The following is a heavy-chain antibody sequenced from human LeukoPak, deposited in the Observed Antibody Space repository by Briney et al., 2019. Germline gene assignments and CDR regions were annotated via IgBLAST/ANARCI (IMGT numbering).Heavy chain of an antibody. D-gene: IGHD2-15*01. V-gene: IGHV3-21*01. CDR2: ISSSSSYI. CDR1: GFTFSSYS. J-gene: IGHJ4*02. CDR3: ARPGGYCSGGSCYSLWDTAMAASFDY. Sequence: GGSLRLSCAASGFTFSSYSMNWVRQAPGKGLEWVSSISSSSSYIYYADSVKGRFTISRDNAKNSLYLQINSLRAEDTAVYYCARPGGYCSGGSCYSLWDTAMAASFDYWGQGTLVTVSS.